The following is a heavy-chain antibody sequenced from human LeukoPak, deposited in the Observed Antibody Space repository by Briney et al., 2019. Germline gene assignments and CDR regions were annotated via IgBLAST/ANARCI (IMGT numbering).Heavy chain of an antibody. Sequence: ASVKVSCKASGYTFTGYYMHWVRQAPGQGLEWMGWINPNSGGTNYAQKFQGRVTMTRDTSISTAYMELSRLRSDDTAVYYCARDGPQLSSSWINWFDPWGQGTLVTVSS. D-gene: IGHD6-13*01. CDR3: ARDGPQLSSSWINWFDP. V-gene: IGHV1-2*02. CDR1: GYTFTGYY. J-gene: IGHJ5*02. CDR2: INPNSGGT.